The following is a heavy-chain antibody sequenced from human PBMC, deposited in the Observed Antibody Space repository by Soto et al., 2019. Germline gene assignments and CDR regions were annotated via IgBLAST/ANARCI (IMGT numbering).Heavy chain of an antibody. CDR1: GITFSSYA. CDR2: ISGSGGST. V-gene: IGHV3-23*01. D-gene: IGHD3-10*01. J-gene: IGHJ6*02. CDR3: AKAPGGYYGMDV. Sequence: GGSLRLSCEASGITFSSYAMRWVRQAPGKGLEWVSAISGSGGSTYYADSVKGRFTISRDNSKNTLYLQMNSLRAEDTAVYYCAKAPGGYYGMDVWGQGTTVTVSS.